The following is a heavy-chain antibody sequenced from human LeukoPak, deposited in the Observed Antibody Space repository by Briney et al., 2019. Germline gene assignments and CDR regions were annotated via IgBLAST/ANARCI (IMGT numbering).Heavy chain of an antibody. CDR1: GFTFSGSA. CDR3: ARTPVKRGYNYDYYFDY. V-gene: IGHV3-73*01. D-gene: IGHD5-18*01. CDR2: IRTKANGYAT. J-gene: IGHJ4*02. Sequence: GGSLKLSCAASGFTFSGSAMHWVRQASGKGLEWVGRIRTKANGYATAYAASVKGRFTISRDDSKNTAYLQMNSLKTEDTAVYFCARTPVKRGYNYDYYFDYWGQGTLVTVSP.